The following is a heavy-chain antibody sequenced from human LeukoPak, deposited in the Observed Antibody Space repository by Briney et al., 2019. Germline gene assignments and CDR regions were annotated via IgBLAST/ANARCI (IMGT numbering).Heavy chain of an antibody. D-gene: IGHD6-13*01. V-gene: IGHV3-21*01. CDR3: ARDAHSRLDY. CDR2: ISSSSSYI. CDR1: GFTLSSYS. J-gene: IGHJ4*02. Sequence: GGSLRLSCAASGFTLSSYSMNWVRQAPGKGLGWVSSISSSSSYIYYADSVKGRFTISRDNSKNTLYLQMNSLRAEDTAVYYCARDAHSRLDYWGQGTLVTVSS.